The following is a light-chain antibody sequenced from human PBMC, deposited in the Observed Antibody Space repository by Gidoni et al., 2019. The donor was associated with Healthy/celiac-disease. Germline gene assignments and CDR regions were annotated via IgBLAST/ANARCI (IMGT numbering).Light chain of an antibody. CDR1: KSVSSY. Sequence: VLTQSPATLSLSPGEGATLSCSASKSVSSYLACYQQKPGQAPRLLIYDASNRATGIPARFSGSGSGTDFTLTISSLEPEEFAVYYCQQRSNWPPLTFGGGTKVEIK. CDR3: QQRSNWPPLT. J-gene: IGKJ4*01. V-gene: IGKV3-11*01. CDR2: DAS.